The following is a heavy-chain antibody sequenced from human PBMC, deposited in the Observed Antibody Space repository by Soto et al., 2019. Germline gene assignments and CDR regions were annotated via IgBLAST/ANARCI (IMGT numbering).Heavy chain of an antibody. J-gene: IGHJ4*02. D-gene: IGHD3-9*01. CDR2: IVVGSGNT. V-gene: IGHV1-58*02. Sequence: VKVSCKASGFTFTSSAMQWVRQARGQRLEWIGWIVVGSGNTNYAQKFQERVTITRDMSTSTAYMELSSLRSEDTAVYYCAAIPYYDILTGPFDYWGQGTLVTVSS. CDR3: AAIPYYDILTGPFDY. CDR1: GFTFTSSA.